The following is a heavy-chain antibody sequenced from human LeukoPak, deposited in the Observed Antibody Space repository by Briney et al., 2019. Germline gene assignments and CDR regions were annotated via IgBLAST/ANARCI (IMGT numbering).Heavy chain of an antibody. CDR1: GYTFTSYG. Sequence: ASVKVSCKASGYTFTSYGISWVRQAPGQGLEWMGWISAYNGNTNYAQKLQGRVTMTTDASTSTAYMELRSLRSDDTAAYYCARWIAVAGTWYFDYWGQGTLVTVSS. J-gene: IGHJ4*02. CDR2: ISAYNGNT. V-gene: IGHV1-18*01. D-gene: IGHD6-19*01. CDR3: ARWIAVAGTWYFDY.